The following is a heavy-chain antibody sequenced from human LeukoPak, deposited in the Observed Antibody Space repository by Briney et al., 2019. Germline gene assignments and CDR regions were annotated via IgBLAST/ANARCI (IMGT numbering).Heavy chain of an antibody. Sequence: GESLKISCKGSGYSFTNNWIGWVRQMPGNGLEWMGIIYPADSDTRYSPSFQGQVTISADKSIGTAYLQWSSLEASDTAMYYCARPGYGGSFDYWGQGTLVTVSS. CDR3: ARPGYGGSFDY. D-gene: IGHD4-23*01. CDR1: GYSFTNNW. CDR2: IYPADSDT. V-gene: IGHV5-51*01. J-gene: IGHJ4*02.